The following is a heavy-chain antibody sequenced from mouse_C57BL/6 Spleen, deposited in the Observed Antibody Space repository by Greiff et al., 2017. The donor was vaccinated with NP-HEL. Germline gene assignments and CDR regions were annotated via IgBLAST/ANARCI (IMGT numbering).Heavy chain of an antibody. CDR2: ISSGGDYI. CDR1: GFTFSSYA. CDR3: TRDPRSRGAY. V-gene: IGHV5-9-1*02. Sequence: DVMLVESGEGLVKPGGSLKLSCAASGFTFSSYAMSWVRQTPEKRLEWVAYISSGGDYIYYADTVKGRFTISRDNARNTLYLQMSSLKSEDTAMYYCTRDPRSRGAYWGQGTLVTVSA. J-gene: IGHJ3*01.